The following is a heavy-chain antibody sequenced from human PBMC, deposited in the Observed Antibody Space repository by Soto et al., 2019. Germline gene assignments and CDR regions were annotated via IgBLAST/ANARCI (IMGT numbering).Heavy chain of an antibody. D-gene: IGHD2-2*01. Sequence: SETLSLTCTVSGGSISSYYWSWIRQPPGKGLEWIGYIYYSGSTNYNPSLKSRVTISVDTSKNQFSLKLSSVTAADTAVYYCARQGTKGAFDIWGQGTMVTVSS. CDR3: ARQGTKGAFDI. J-gene: IGHJ3*02. CDR1: GGSISSYY. V-gene: IGHV4-59*08. CDR2: IYYSGST.